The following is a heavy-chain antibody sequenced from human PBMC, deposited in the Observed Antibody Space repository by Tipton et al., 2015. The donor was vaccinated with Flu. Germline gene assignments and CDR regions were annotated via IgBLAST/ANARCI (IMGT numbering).Heavy chain of an antibody. CDR1: GGSFSGYY. Sequence: TLSLTCAVYGGSFSGYYWSWIRQPPGKGLEWIGEINHSGSTNYNPSLKSRVTISVDTSKNQFSLKLSSVTAADTAVYYCAREGSYSSSPGLLDAFDIWGQGTMVTVSS. V-gene: IGHV4-34*01. CDR3: AREGSYSSSPGLLDAFDI. CDR2: INHSGST. D-gene: IGHD6-6*01. J-gene: IGHJ3*02.